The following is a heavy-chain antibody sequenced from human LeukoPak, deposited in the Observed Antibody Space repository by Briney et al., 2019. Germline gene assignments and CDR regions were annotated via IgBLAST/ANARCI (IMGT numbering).Heavy chain of an antibody. CDR3: ARRATTERGHSYGLDF. J-gene: IGHJ4*02. CDR1: GFTFSSHG. V-gene: IGHV3-21*01. Sequence: NPGGSLRLSCAASGFTFSSHGMNWVRQAPGKGLEWVSSIGSSGSYIYYADSLTGRFTISRDNAKNSLYLQMNSLRAEDTAMYYCARRATTERGHSYGLDFWGQGTLVTVSS. CDR2: IGSSGSYI. D-gene: IGHD5-18*01.